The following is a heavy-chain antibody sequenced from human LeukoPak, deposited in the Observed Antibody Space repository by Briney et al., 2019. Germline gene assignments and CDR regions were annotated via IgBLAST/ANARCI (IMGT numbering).Heavy chain of an antibody. J-gene: IGHJ5*02. CDR2: IRSKAYGGTT. V-gene: IGHV3-49*04. Sequence: PGGSLRLSCAASGFTFSSYWMHWVRQAPGKGLEWVGFIRSKAYGGTTEYAASVKGRFTISRDDSKSIAYLQMNSLKTEDTAVYYCTRERGFDPWGQGTLVTVSS. CDR3: TRERGFDP. CDR1: GFTFSSYW.